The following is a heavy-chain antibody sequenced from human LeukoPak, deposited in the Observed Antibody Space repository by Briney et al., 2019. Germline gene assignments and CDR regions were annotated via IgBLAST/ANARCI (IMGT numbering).Heavy chain of an antibody. J-gene: IGHJ4*02. Sequence: GGSLRLSCAASGFVFDAFTMNWVRQAPGKGLEWVASISGDSGQIYNADSVRGRFTISSDNAENSVYLEMKSLTVEDTAIYYCARDTSEVFQFRVFDHWGEGALVTVSS. D-gene: IGHD2-8*01. CDR1: GFVFDAFT. CDR3: ARDTSEVFQFRVFDH. CDR2: ISGDSGQI. V-gene: IGHV3-21*06.